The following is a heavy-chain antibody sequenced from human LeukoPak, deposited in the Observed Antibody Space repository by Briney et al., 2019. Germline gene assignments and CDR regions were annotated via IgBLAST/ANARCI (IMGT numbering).Heavy chain of an antibody. J-gene: IGHJ4*02. CDR1: GFTFINYA. Sequence: GRSLRLSCAASGFTFINYAMHWVRQAPGKGLEWVALISYDGSNKYYADSVKGRFTISRVNSKNTLSLQMNSLRTEDTAVYFCARDNYSSSWYKGEFVYWGQGTLVTVSS. CDR3: ARDNYSSSWYKGEFVY. V-gene: IGHV3-30-3*01. CDR2: ISYDGSNK. D-gene: IGHD6-13*01.